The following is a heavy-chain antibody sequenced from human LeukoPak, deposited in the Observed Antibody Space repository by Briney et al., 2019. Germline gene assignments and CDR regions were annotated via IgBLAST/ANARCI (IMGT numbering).Heavy chain of an antibody. V-gene: IGHV1-2*02. CDR3: ARGSARITIFGVVINWFDP. CDR1: GYTFTGYY. D-gene: IGHD3-3*01. CDR2: INPNSGGT. Sequence: ASVKVSCKASGYTFTGYYMHWVRQAPGQGLEWMGWINPNSGGTNYAQKFQGRVTMTRDTSISTAYMELSRLRSDDTAVYYCARGSARITIFGVVINWFDPWGQRTLVTVSS. J-gene: IGHJ5*02.